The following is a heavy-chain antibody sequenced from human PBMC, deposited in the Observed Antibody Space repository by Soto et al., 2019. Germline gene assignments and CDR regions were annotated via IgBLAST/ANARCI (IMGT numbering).Heavy chain of an antibody. Sequence: QITLRASGPTLVKPTQTLTLTCTFSGFSLSTSGVGVGWIRQPPGKALEWLALIYWDDDKRYSPSLTSRLTITKDTSNRQVGLPMTNMAAVDTARYCCALRRYCISASCSFDCWGQGTLVTVSS. CDR3: ALRRYCISASCSFDC. CDR2: IYWDDDK. V-gene: IGHV2-5*02. CDR1: GFSLSTSGVG. J-gene: IGHJ4*02. D-gene: IGHD2-2*01.